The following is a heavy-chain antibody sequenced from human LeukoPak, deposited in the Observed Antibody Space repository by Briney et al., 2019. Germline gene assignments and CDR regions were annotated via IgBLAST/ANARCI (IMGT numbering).Heavy chain of an antibody. CDR1: GFTFSSYW. CDR3: ARYPEWFLYRYLDY. J-gene: IGHJ4*02. Sequence: PGGSLRLSCAASGFTFSSYWMHWVRQAPGKGLVWVSRINSDGSSTSYADSVKGRFTISRDNAKNTLYLQMNSLRAEDTAVYYCARYPEWFLYRYLDYWGQGTLVTVSS. D-gene: IGHD3-3*01. V-gene: IGHV3-74*01. CDR2: INSDGSST.